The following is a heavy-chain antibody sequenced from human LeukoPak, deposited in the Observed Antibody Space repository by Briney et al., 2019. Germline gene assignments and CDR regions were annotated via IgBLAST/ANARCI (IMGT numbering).Heavy chain of an antibody. V-gene: IGHV1-69*05. CDR1: GGTFSSYA. J-gene: IGHJ4*02. D-gene: IGHD6-6*01. CDR3: ASPRSSIAARRGYYFDY. CDR2: IIPIFGTA. Sequence: EASVKVSCKASGGTFSSYAISWVRQAPGQGLEWMGGIIPIFGTANYAQKFQGRVTITTDESTSTAYMELSSLRSEDTAVYYCASPRSSIAARRGYYFDYWGQGTLVTVSS.